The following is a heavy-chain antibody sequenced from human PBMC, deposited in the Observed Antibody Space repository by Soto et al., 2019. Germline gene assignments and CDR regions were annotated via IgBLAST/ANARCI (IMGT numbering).Heavy chain of an antibody. CDR2: ISGSGGST. J-gene: IGHJ5*02. V-gene: IGHV3-23*01. CDR3: AKDRVAARRDWFDP. D-gene: IGHD6-6*01. Sequence: EVQLLESGGGLVQPGGSLRLSCAASGFTFSSYAMSWVRQAPGKGLEWVSAISGSGGSTYYADSVNGRFTIARDNYNNTLYLQMNSLRAEDTAVYYCAKDRVAARRDWFDPWGQGTLVTGSS. CDR1: GFTFSSYA.